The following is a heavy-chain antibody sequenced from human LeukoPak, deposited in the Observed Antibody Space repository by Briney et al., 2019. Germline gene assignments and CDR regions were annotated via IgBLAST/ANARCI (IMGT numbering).Heavy chain of an antibody. D-gene: IGHD3-22*01. J-gene: IGHJ4*02. CDR3: ARQESITMNFDY. Sequence: GESLKTSCKGSGYSFTSYWIGWGRQIPGKGLEWMGIIYPGDSDTRYSPSFQGPVTISADKSISTAYLQWRSLKASDTAMYYCARQESITMNFDYWGQGTLVTVSS. CDR2: IYPGDSDT. V-gene: IGHV5-51*01. CDR1: GYSFTSYW.